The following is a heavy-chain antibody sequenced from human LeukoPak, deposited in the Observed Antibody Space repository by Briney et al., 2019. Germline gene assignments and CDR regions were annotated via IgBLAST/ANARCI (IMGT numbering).Heavy chain of an antibody. CDR3: ARGPSSQFRTDY. J-gene: IGHJ4*02. CDR2: IGTSSSRI. D-gene: IGHD2-2*01. Sequence: TGGSLRLSCAASGFTFSGHAMHWVRQAPGKGLEWVSYIGTSSSRIYYADSVEGRFTISRDNAKNSLYLQMNGLRAEDTAVYYCARGPSSQFRTDYWGQGTLVTVSS. V-gene: IGHV3-48*01. CDR1: GFTFSGHA.